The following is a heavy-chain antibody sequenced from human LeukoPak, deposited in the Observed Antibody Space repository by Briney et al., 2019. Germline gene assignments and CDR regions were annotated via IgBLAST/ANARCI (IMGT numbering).Heavy chain of an antibody. Sequence: SGGSLRLSCAAPGFTFSSYSMNWVRQAPGKGLEWVSSISSSSSYIYYADSVKGRFTISRDNAKNSLYLQTNSLRAEDTAVYYCARDGTAQGAVDYWGQGTLVTVSS. V-gene: IGHV3-21*01. D-gene: IGHD1-26*01. J-gene: IGHJ4*02. CDR3: ARDGTAQGAVDY. CDR2: ISSSSSYI. CDR1: GFTFSSYS.